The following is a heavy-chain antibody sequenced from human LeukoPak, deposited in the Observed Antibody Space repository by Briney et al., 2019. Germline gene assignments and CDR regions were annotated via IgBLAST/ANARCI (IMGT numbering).Heavy chain of an antibody. CDR1: GGSISRGNCS. CDR3: TRRSYGSSLVY. V-gene: IGHV4-39*01. Sequence: SETLSLTCSVSGGSISRGNCSWGWIRQPPGKGLEWIGNIYYSGNTYYNSSLKSRVTIFVDMSKNQLSLKLTSVTAADTAVYYCTRRSYGSSLVYWGQGTLVTVPS. CDR2: IYYSGNT. J-gene: IGHJ4*02. D-gene: IGHD6-13*01.